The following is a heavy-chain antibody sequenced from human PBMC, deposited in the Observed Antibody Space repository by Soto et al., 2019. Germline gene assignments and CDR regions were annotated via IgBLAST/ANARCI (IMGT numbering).Heavy chain of an antibody. D-gene: IGHD6-19*01. V-gene: IGHV3-66*01. CDR3: ASPGYSSGWSFDY. J-gene: IGHJ4*02. CDR2: IYSGGST. CDR1: GVTGISNY. Sequence: GSLRLSCAASGVTGISNYMSWVRQAPGKGLEWVSVIYSGGSTYYADSVKGRFTISRDNSKNTLYLQMNSLRAEDTAVYYCASPGYSSGWSFDYWGQGTLVTVSS.